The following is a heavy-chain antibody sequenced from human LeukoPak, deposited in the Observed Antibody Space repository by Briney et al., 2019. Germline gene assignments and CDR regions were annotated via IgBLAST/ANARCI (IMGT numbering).Heavy chain of an antibody. CDR2: ISWNSGSI. Sequence: GRSLRLSCAASGFTFDDYAMHWARQAPGKGLEWVSGISWNSGSIGYADSVKGRFTISRDNAKNSLYLQMNSLRAEDTALYYCAKDLYSSSWYYFDYWGQGTLVTVSS. CDR3: AKDLYSSSWYYFDY. V-gene: IGHV3-9*01. J-gene: IGHJ4*02. D-gene: IGHD6-13*01. CDR1: GFTFDDYA.